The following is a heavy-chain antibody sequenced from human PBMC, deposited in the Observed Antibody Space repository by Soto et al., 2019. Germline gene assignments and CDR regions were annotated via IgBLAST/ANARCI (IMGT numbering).Heavy chain of an antibody. J-gene: IGHJ4*02. Sequence: QVQLQESGPGLVKPSETLSLTCAVSGDSISGSQWWSWVRLPPGKGLEWIGEISHTGTTNYNPSHKSRVPMSVDKPKNQFSLNLTSVTAADTAVYYCASDISSRDEYFDYWGQETLVTVSP. V-gene: IGHV4-4*02. CDR1: GDSISGSQW. CDR3: ASDISSRDEYFDY. D-gene: IGHD2-2*01. CDR2: ISHTGTT.